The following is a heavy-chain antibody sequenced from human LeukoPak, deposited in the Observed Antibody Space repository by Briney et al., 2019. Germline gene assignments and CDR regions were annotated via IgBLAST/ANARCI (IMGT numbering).Heavy chain of an antibody. V-gene: IGHV3-30*16. Sequence: GRTLSLSKAASCLTIRHYATPSLRPAPRKRPEWEEVILGDGSNKYYADSVKRRVTISRDNSKNTLYLQMNSLRAEDTAVYYCARDGGGRRRDGYSERDFDYWGQGTLVTVPS. CDR3: ARDGGGRRRDGYSERDFDY. J-gene: IGHJ4*02. CDR2: ILGDGSNK. D-gene: IGHD5-24*01. CDR1: CLTIRHYA.